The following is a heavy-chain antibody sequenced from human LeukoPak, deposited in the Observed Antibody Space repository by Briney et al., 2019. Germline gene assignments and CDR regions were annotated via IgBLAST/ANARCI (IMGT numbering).Heavy chain of an antibody. Sequence: GGSLRLSCAASGFTFSSYGMHWVRQAPGKGLEWVAFIRYDGSDKYYADSVKGRFTISRDNSKNTLYLQMNSLRGEDTAVYYCAKIGAVAGHFDYWGQGTLVSVSS. CDR2: IRYDGSDK. CDR3: AKIGAVAGHFDY. D-gene: IGHD6-19*01. V-gene: IGHV3-30*02. J-gene: IGHJ4*02. CDR1: GFTFSSYG.